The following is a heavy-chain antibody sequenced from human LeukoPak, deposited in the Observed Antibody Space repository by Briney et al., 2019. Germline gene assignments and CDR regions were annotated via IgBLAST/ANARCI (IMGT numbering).Heavy chain of an antibody. CDR1: GVTFSSYA. V-gene: IGHV1-69*13. CDR2: IIPIFGTA. J-gene: IGHJ4*02. D-gene: IGHD3-16*01. CDR3: ARVRYRLAETYIDY. Sequence: SVKVSCKASGVTFSSYAINWVRQAPGQGLEWMGGIIPIFGTANYAQRFQGRVTITADESTSTAYMELSRLRSDDTAVYYCARVRYRLAETYIDYWGQGTLVTVSS.